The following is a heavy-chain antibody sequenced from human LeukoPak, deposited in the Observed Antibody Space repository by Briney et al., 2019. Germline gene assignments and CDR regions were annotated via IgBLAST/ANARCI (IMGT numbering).Heavy chain of an antibody. CDR2: IIPIFGTA. CDR3: ARDAPYDYVWGSYRHYYFDY. D-gene: IGHD3-16*02. Sequence: SVRVSCKASGGTFSSYAISWVRQAPGQGLEWMGGIIPIFGTANYAQKFQGRVTITADESTSTAYMELSSLRSEDTAVYYCARDAPYDYVWGSYRHYYFDYWGQGTLVTVSS. V-gene: IGHV1-69*13. CDR1: GGTFSSYA. J-gene: IGHJ4*02.